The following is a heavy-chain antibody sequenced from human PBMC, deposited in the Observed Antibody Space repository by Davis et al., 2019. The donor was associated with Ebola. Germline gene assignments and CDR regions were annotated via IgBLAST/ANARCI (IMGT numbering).Heavy chain of an antibody. D-gene: IGHD2-8*02. CDR3: ARLGCTGGGCYNPYHYSGLDV. V-gene: IGHV1-3*01. J-gene: IGHJ6*02. CDR2: INAGNGNT. Sequence: ASVKVSCKASGYTFTSYAMHWVRQAPGQRLEWMGWINAGNGNTKYSQKFQGRVTITRDTSASTAYMELGSLRSEDTAVYYCARLGCTGGGCYNPYHYSGLDVWGQGTTVTVSS. CDR1: GYTFTSYA.